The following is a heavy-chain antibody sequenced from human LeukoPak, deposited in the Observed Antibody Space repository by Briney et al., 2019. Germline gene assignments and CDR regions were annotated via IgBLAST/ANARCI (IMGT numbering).Heavy chain of an antibody. CDR3: ARGGSGCFDI. D-gene: IGHD1-26*01. CDR1: GFAFSNYW. V-gene: IGHV3-74*01. CDR2: ISIESDGTKT. Sequence: PGGALRLSCVASGFAFSNYWMHWVRQAPGKGLVWVSRISIESDGTKTGYADSVEGRFTISRDNAKNTVSLQMNSLRDEDTAIYYCARGGSGCFDIWGQGTMVTVSS. J-gene: IGHJ3*02.